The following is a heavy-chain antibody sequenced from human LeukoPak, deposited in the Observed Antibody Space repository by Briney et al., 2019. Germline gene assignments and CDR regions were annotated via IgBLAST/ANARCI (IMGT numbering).Heavy chain of an antibody. V-gene: IGHV3-53*04. J-gene: IGHJ5*02. CDR2: IYSGGST. D-gene: IGHD5-12*01. CDR1: GFTVSSNY. CDR3: ARESEGYSGYDTS. Sequence: GGSLRLSCAASGFTVSSNYMSWVRQAPGKGLEWVSVIYSGGSTYYADSVEGRFTISRHNSKNTLYLQMNSLRAEDTAVYYCARESEGYSGYDTSWGQGTLVTVSS.